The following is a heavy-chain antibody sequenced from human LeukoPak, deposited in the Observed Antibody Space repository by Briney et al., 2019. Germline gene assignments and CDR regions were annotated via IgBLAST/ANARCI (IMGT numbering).Heavy chain of an antibody. CDR3: ARVFLFMVPSRRYYGMDV. CDR2: INHSGST. V-gene: IGHV4-34*01. J-gene: IGHJ6*04. CDR1: GGSFSGYY. Sequence: SETLSLTCAVYGGSFSGYYWSWIRQPPGKGLEWIGEINHSGSTNYNPSLKSRVTISVDTSKNQFSLKLSSVTAADTAVYYCARVFLFMVPSRRYYGMDVWGKGTTVTVS. D-gene: IGHD3-10*01.